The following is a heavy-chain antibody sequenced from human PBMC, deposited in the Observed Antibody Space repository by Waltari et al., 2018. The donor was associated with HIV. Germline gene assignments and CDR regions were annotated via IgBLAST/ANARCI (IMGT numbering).Heavy chain of an antibody. D-gene: IGHD3-22*01. CDR2: IGTAGDT. CDR3: ARAPVFSSGYTYYYLDR. CDR1: GFNFSSYD. J-gene: IGHJ2*01. Sequence: EVQLVESGGGLVQPGGSLSLSCAASGFNFSSYDMHWVRQAAGKGLELVAGIGTAGDTDYSGSVKGRFTISRENAKNSLYLQMNSLRAEDTAIYYCARAPVFSSGYTYYYLDRWGRGTLVTVSS. V-gene: IGHV3-13*01.